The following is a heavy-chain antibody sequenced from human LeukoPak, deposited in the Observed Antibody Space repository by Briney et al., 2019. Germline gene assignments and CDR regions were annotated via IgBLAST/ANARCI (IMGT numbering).Heavy chain of an antibody. J-gene: IGHJ3*02. Sequence: PGGSLRLSCAASGFTFSSYGMHWVRQAPGKGLEWVAFIRYDGSNKYYADSVKGRFTISRDNSKNTLYLQMNSLRAEDTAVYYCAKLVPFRLSSSWFRVLPRDAFDIWGQGTMVTVSS. CDR1: GFTFSSYG. V-gene: IGHV3-30*02. CDR2: IRYDGSNK. CDR3: AKLVPFRLSSSWFRVLPRDAFDI. D-gene: IGHD6-13*01.